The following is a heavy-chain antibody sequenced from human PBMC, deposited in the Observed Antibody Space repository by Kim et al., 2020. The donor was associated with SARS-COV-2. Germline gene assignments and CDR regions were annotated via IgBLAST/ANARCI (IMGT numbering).Heavy chain of an antibody. D-gene: IGHD3-9*01. V-gene: IGHV3-43D*03. Sequence: GGSLRLSCAASAFTFDDYAMHWVRQAPGKGLEWVSLISWDGGSTYYADSVKGRFTISRDNSKNSLYLQMNSLRAEDTALYYCAKDGTISDYYYGMDVWGQGSTVTVSS. CDR3: AKDGTISDYYYGMDV. CDR2: ISWDGGST. CDR1: AFTFDDYA. J-gene: IGHJ6*02.